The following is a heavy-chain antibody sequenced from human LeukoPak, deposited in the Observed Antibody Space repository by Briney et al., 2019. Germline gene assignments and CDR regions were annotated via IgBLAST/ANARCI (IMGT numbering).Heavy chain of an antibody. Sequence: PGGSLRLSCAASGFTFSTYAMSWVRQAPGKGLEWVSYISSSGSSIYYADSVKGRFTISRDNAENSLYLQMNSLRAEDTAVYYCARVLAGYYYDSSGYYHPWYFDLWGRGTLVTVSS. CDR1: GFTFSTYA. J-gene: IGHJ2*01. CDR2: ISSSGSSI. V-gene: IGHV3-48*03. CDR3: ARVLAGYYYDSSGYYHPWYFDL. D-gene: IGHD3-22*01.